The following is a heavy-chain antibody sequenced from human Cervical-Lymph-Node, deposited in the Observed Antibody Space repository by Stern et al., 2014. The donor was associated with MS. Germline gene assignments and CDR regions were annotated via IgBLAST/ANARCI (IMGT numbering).Heavy chain of an antibody. Sequence: VQLVESGAEVKKPGSSVKVSCKASGGSFSMDSISWVRQGPGQGLEWMGGLTPMSGTSNYAQKFQGRVTTTADESTSTAYMELTTLRSEDTAVYFCARDQGGIADSWGQGTLVIVSS. CDR1: GGSFSMDS. D-gene: IGHD6-13*01. V-gene: IGHV1-69*01. CDR2: LTPMSGTS. J-gene: IGHJ4*02. CDR3: ARDQGGIADS.